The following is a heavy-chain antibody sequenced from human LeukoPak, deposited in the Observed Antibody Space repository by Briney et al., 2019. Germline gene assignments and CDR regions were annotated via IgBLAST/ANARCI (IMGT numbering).Heavy chain of an antibody. CDR2: IYYSGST. CDR1: GGSISSYY. V-gene: IGHV4-30-4*08. J-gene: IGHJ4*02. D-gene: IGHD3-10*01. CDR3: ARDPLWFGELD. Sequence: SETLSLTCTVSGGSISSYYWSWIRQPPGKGLEWIGYIYYSGSTYYNPSLKSRVTISVDTSKNQFSLKLSSVTAADTAVYYCARDPLWFGELDWGQGTLVTVSS.